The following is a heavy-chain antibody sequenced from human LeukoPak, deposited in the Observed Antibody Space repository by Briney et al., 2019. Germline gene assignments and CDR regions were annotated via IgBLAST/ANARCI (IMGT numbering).Heavy chain of an antibody. J-gene: IGHJ5*02. D-gene: IGHD6-13*01. CDR3: ARVGAAAGTLTWFDP. V-gene: IGHV4-30-4*08. CDR1: GGSISSGGYS. Sequence: PSQTLSLTCAVSGGSISSGGYSWSWIRQPPGKGLEWIGYIYYSGSTYYNPSLKSRVTISVDTSKNQFSLKLSSVTAADTAVYYCARVGAAAGTLTWFDPWGQGTLVTVSS. CDR2: IYYSGST.